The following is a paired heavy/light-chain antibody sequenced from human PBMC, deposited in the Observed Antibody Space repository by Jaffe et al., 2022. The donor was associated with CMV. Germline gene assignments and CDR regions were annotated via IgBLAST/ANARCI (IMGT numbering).Light chain of an antibody. CDR3: QQYGSSPIT. V-gene: IGKV3-20*01. CDR1: QSVSSSY. J-gene: IGKJ5*01. Sequence: EIVLTQSPGTLSLSPGERATLSCRASQSVSSSYLAWYQQKPGQAPRLLIFGASSRATGIPDRFSGSGSGTDFTLTISRLEPEDFAVYYCQQYGSSPITFGQGTRLEIK. CDR2: GAS.
Heavy chain of an antibody. J-gene: IGHJ3*02. CDR3: ARPDASIRWAGTVSGDAFDI. CDR2: IYYSGST. Sequence: QLQLQESGPGLVKPSETLSLTCTVSGGSISSSSYYWGWIRQPPGKGLEWIGSIYYSGSTYYNPSLKSRVTISVDTSKNQFSLKLSSVTAADTAVYYCARPDASIRWAGTVSGDAFDIWGQGTMVTVSS. CDR1: GGSISSSSYY. V-gene: IGHV4-39*01. D-gene: IGHD4-17*01.